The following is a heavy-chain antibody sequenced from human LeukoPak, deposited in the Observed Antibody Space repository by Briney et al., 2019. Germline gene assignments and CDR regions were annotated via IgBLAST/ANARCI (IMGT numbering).Heavy chain of an antibody. J-gene: IGHJ4*02. V-gene: IGHV4-34*01. CDR1: GGSFSGYD. CDR2: INHSGST. CDR3: ARSAEAEYYYDSSGLWEY. Sequence: KPSETLSLTCAVYGGSFSGYDWSWIRQPPGKGLEWIGEINHSGSTNYNPSLKSRVTISVDTSKNQFSLKLSSVTAAETAVYFCARSAEAEYYYDSSGLWEYWGQKTLVTASS. D-gene: IGHD3-22*01.